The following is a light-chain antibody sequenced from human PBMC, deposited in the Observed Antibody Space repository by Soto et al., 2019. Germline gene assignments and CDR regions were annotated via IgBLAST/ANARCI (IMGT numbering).Light chain of an antibody. CDR1: SSNIGAGYD. CDR3: PSYDSSLSGSRV. J-gene: IGLJ3*02. CDR2: GND. Sequence: QSVLTQPPSVSGAPGQRVTISCTGSSSNIGAGYDVHWYQHLPGTAPKLLIYGNDNRPSGVPDRFSGSKFGTSAYLAITGLQAEDEADYYCPSYDSSLSGSRVFGGGTTLTVL. V-gene: IGLV1-40*01.